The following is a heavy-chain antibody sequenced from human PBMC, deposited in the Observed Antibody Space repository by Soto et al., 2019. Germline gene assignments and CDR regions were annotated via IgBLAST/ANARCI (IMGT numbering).Heavy chain of an antibody. Sequence: RGSLGLACASSGFSVSINHMNWVRQAPGKGLEWVSIIYRGGTTYYANSVKGRFIISRDNSKNTLYLQMNSLRAEDTAVYYCARIINRAPTNWGQGTMVTVSS. CDR3: ARIINRAPTN. D-gene: IGHD3-10*01. CDR1: GFSVSINH. CDR2: IYRGGTT. J-gene: IGHJ4*02. V-gene: IGHV3-53*01.